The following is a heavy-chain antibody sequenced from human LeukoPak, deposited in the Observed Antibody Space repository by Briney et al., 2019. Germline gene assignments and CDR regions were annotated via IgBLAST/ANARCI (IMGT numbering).Heavy chain of an antibody. V-gene: IGHV3-74*01. CDR1: GFTFSSFW. CDR3: ARDLVVTSAY. Sequence: GGSLRLSCAASGFTFSSFWMHWVRQAPGKGLVWVSRINGDGSSTTYADSVKGRFTISRDNAKSTLYLQMNGLRAGDTAVYYCARDLVVTSAYWGQGTLVTVSS. CDR2: INGDGSST. J-gene: IGHJ4*02. D-gene: IGHD2-2*01.